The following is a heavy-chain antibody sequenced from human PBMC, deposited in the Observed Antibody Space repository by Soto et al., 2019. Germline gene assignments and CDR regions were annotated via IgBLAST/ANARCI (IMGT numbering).Heavy chain of an antibody. V-gene: IGHV1-58*01. CDR2: IVVGSGNT. Sequence: VKVSFPGPGFTFTISAVACVRQARGQRLAWIGWIVVGSGNTNYAQKFQERVTITRDMSTSTAYMELSSLRSEDTAVYYCAADRGWFGELLSAFDFWGQGTMVTVSS. CDR3: AADRGWFGELLSAFDF. CDR1: GFTFTISA. J-gene: IGHJ3*01. D-gene: IGHD3-10*01.